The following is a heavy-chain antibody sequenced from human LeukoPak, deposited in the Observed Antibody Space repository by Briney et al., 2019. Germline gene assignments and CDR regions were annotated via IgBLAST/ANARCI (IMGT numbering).Heavy chain of an antibody. CDR3: ARDSGSYTNWFDP. V-gene: IGHV4-59*01. CDR2: IYYSGST. CDR1: GGSISSYY. D-gene: IGHD1-26*01. J-gene: IGHJ5*02. Sequence: PSETLSLTCTVSGGSISSYYWSWLRQPPGKGLEWIGYIYYSGSTNYNPSLKSRVTISVDTSKNQFSLKLSSVTAADTAVYYCARDSGSYTNWFDPWGQGTLVTVSS.